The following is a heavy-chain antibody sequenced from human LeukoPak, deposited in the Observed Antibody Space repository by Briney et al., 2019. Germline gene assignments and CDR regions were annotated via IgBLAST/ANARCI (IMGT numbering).Heavy chain of an antibody. V-gene: IGHV3-53*01. CDR2: IYSGGST. CDR1: GFTVSSNY. D-gene: IGHD2-2*01. CDR3: AKSVFARYCSSTSCYYFDY. J-gene: IGHJ4*02. Sequence: GGPLRPSCAASGFTVSSNYMSWVRQAPGKGLEWVSVIYSGGSTYYADSVKGRFTISRHNSKNTLYLQMNSLRAEDTAVYYCAKSVFARYCSSTSCYYFDYWGQGTLVTVSS.